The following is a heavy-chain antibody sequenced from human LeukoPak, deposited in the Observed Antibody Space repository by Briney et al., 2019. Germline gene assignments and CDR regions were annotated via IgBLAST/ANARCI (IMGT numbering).Heavy chain of an antibody. V-gene: IGHV3-48*01. D-gene: IGHD2-2*01. Sequence: GGSLGLSCAASGFTFSSYSMNWVRQAPGKGLEWVSYISSSSSTIYYADSVKGRFTISRDNAKNSLYLQMKSLRAEDTAVYYCARDTLSSTHGYFDYWGQGTLVTVSS. J-gene: IGHJ4*02. CDR2: ISSSSSTI. CDR1: GFTFSSYS. CDR3: ARDTLSSTHGYFDY.